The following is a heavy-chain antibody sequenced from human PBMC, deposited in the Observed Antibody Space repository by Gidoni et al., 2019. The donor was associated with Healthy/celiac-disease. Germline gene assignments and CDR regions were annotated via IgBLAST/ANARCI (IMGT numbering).Heavy chain of an antibody. Sequence: EVQLLESGGGVVQLGGSLRLSCAASGFTFSSYAMSWVRQAPGKGLEGVTAISGSGRNTDYADSVKGRFTISRDNSKNTLYLQMNSLRAEDAAVYYCAKALRDGYTLGNDYWGQGTLVTVSS. J-gene: IGHJ4*02. V-gene: IGHV3-23*01. D-gene: IGHD5-12*01. CDR2: ISGSGRNT. CDR3: AKALRDGYTLGNDY. CDR1: GFTFSSYA.